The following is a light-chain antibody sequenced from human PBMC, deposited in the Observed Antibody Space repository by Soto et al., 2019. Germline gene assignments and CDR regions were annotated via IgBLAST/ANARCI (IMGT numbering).Light chain of an antibody. CDR2: SNN. J-gene: IGLJ2*01. CDR3: AAWDDSLDGVL. V-gene: IGLV1-44*01. Sequence: QSVLTQPPSASGTPGQRVTISCSGSSSNIGSHSVNWYQQVPGTAPKLLIYSNNQRPSGVPDRFSGSKSGTSASLAISGLQSEDGADYYCAAWDDSLDGVLFGGGTKLTVL. CDR1: SSNIGSHS.